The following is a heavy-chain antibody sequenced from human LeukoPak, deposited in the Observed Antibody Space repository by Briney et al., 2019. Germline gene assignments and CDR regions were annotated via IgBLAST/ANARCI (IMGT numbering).Heavy chain of an antibody. Sequence: SETLSFTCAVYGGSFKDNYWSRLRQPPGKGLKWIGEINHSGSTNYNPSLKSRVTISVDTSKNQFSLKLSSVTAADTAVYYCARAPYDYVWGSYRRTYDYWGQGTLVTVSS. J-gene: IGHJ4*02. CDR1: GGSFKDNY. D-gene: IGHD3-16*02. V-gene: IGHV4-34*01. CDR2: INHSGST. CDR3: ARAPYDYVWGSYRRTYDY.